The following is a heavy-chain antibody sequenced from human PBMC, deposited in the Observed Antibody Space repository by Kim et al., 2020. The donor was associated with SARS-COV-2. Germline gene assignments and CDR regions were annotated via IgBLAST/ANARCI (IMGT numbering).Heavy chain of an antibody. D-gene: IGHD2-2*01. J-gene: IGHJ4*02. Sequence: SGSTNYNPSLKSRVTMSVDTSKNQFSLKLSSVTAADTAVYYCTRGRVSTAYWGQGTLVTVSS. CDR3: TRGRVSTAY. V-gene: IGHV4-59*09. CDR2: SGST.